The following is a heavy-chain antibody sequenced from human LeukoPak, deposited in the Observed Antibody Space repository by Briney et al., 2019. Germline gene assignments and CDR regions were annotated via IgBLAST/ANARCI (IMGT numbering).Heavy chain of an antibody. CDR2: ISGSGGST. CDR1: GFTFSSYA. Sequence: GGSLRLSCAASGFTFSSYAMSWVRQAPGKGLEWVAAISGSGGSTYYADSVKGWFTISRDNSKNTLYLQMNSLRAADTAVYSCAKDNFKCSSTRCYEYAFDIWGQGTMVTVSS. V-gene: IGHV3-23*01. J-gene: IGHJ3*02. D-gene: IGHD2-2*01. CDR3: AKDNFKCSSTRCYEYAFDI.